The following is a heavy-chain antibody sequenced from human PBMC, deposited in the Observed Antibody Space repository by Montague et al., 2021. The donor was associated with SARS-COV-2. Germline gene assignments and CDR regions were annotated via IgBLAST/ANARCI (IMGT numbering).Heavy chain of an antibody. CDR3: ARVGYYGAGTYLGMDV. CDR1: GGSFSGYY. Sequence: SETLSLTCAVYGGSFSGYYWSWIRQPPGKGLEWIGEINHSGSTNYNPSLKSRVTISVDTSKNQFSLKLSSVTAADTAVYYCARVGYYGAGTYLGMDVWGQGTTVTVSS. CDR2: INHSGST. D-gene: IGHD3-10*01. V-gene: IGHV4-34*01. J-gene: IGHJ6*02.